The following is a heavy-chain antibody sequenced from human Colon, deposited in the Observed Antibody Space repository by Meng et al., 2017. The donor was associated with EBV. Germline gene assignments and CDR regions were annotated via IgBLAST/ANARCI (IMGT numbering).Heavy chain of an antibody. V-gene: IGHV4-4*02. D-gene: IGHD3-10*01. J-gene: IGHJ5*02. CDR2: ISHSGTT. CDR1: GGSIDSDNW. Sequence: QMRLQEAGPGLAKTSGPWALTCAVSGGSIDSDNWWNWGRQTPGKGLEWIGEISHSGTTNYNPSLKSRVTISIDKSKNQFSLKLTSVTAADTAVYYCARDYYASGFVVDLWGQGTLVTVSS. CDR3: ARDYYASGFVVDL.